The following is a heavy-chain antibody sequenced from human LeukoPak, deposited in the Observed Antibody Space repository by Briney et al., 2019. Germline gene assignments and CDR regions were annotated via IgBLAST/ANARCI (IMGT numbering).Heavy chain of an antibody. CDR1: GFTFNNYA. CDR3: AREFIVVVPTYGMDV. CDR2: ISSSSSYI. V-gene: IGHV3-21*01. Sequence: PGGSLRLSCAASGFTFNNYAMNWVRQAPGKGLEWVSSISSSSSYIYYADSVKGRFTISRDNAKNSLYLQMNSLRAEDTAVYYCAREFIVVVPTYGMDVWGQGTTVTVSS. J-gene: IGHJ6*02. D-gene: IGHD2-2*01.